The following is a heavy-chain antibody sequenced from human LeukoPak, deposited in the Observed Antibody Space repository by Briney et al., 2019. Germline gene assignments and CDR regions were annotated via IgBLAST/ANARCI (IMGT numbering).Heavy chain of an antibody. V-gene: IGHV3-7*03. Sequence: GGSLRLSCAASGFTFSSYWMSWVRQAPGKGLEWVANIKQDGSEKYYVDSVKGRFTISRDNAKNSLYLQMNSLRAEDTAVYYCAKQAYYYDSSDDYWGQGTLVTVSS. CDR1: GFTFSSYW. D-gene: IGHD3-22*01. CDR3: AKQAYYYDSSDDY. CDR2: IKQDGSEK. J-gene: IGHJ4*02.